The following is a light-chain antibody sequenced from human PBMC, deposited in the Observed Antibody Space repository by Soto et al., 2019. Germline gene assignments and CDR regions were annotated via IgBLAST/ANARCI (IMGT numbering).Light chain of an antibody. CDR1: QSISSW. CDR2: KAS. CDR3: QQYNSYPLT. V-gene: IGKV1-5*03. J-gene: IGKJ4*01. Sequence: DIQMTKSPSTLSASVGDRVTITCRASQSISSWLAWYQQKPGKAPKLLIYKASSLESGVPSRFSGSGSGTEFTLTISSLQPDDFATYYCQQYNSYPLTFGGGTKVDIK.